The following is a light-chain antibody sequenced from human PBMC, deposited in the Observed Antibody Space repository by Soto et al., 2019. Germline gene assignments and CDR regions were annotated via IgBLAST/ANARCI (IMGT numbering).Light chain of an antibody. CDR3: QSYDSSLSGGDVV. CDR2: GNS. Sequence: QSVLTQPPSVSGAPGQSVTISCTGSSSNIAAGYDVHWYQQLPGTAPKLLIYGNSNRPSGVPDRFSGSKSGTSASLAITGLQAEDEAYYYCQSYDSSLSGGDVVFGGGTKVTVL. J-gene: IGLJ2*01. V-gene: IGLV1-40*01. CDR1: SSNIAAGYD.